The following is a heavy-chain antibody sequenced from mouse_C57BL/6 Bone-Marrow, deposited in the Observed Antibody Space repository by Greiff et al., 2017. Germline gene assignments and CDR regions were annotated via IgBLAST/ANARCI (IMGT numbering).Heavy chain of an antibody. CDR2: INPGSGGT. CDR1: GYAFTNYL. D-gene: IGHD3-2*02. J-gene: IGHJ3*01. Sequence: QVQLQQSGAELVRPGTSVKVSCKASGYAFTNYLIEWVKQRPGQGLEWIGVINPGSGGTNYNEKFKGKATLTADKSSSTAYMQLSSLTSEDSAVYFCAREGDSSGLPWFAYWGQGTLVTVSA. V-gene: IGHV1-54*01. CDR3: AREGDSSGLPWFAY.